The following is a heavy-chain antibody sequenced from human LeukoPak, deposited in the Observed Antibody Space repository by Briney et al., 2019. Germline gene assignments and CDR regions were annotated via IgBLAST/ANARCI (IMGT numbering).Heavy chain of an antibody. D-gene: IGHD4-17*01. CDR3: ARASTTVTTRDYMDV. CDR1: GFTFSTYS. J-gene: IGHJ6*03. V-gene: IGHV3-21*01. Sequence: GGSLRLSCAASGFTFSTYSMNWVRQAPGKGLEWVSSISSSSYIYYADSVKGRFTISRDNAKNSLYLQMNSLRAEDTAVYYCARASTTVTTRDYMDVWGKGTTVTISS. CDR2: ISSSSYI.